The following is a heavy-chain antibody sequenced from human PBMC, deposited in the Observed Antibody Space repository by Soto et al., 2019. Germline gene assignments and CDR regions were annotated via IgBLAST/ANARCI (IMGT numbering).Heavy chain of an antibody. CDR1: GYTFTGYT. Sequence: GAMVNFSCQASGYTFTGYTMPWVRQAPGQRLEWMGWINAGNGNTKYSQKFQGRVTITRDTSASTAYMELSSLRSEDTAVYYCARDPSYYGMDAWGQGTTVTVSS. CDR2: INAGNGNT. CDR3: ARDPSYYGMDA. J-gene: IGHJ6*02. V-gene: IGHV1-3*01.